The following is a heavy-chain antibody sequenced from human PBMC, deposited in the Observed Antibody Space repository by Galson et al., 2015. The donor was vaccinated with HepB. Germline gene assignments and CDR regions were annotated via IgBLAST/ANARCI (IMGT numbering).Heavy chain of an antibody. D-gene: IGHD3-10*01. Sequence: SLRLSCAVSGFPFSRNWMTWVRQAPGKGLEWVATMKQDGSGKFYVDSVKGRFTISRDNAKNTVYLQMDSLRAEDTAVYYCARGRSFGSGNYHTFDFWGQGALVTVSS. CDR1: GFPFSRNW. CDR2: MKQDGSGK. J-gene: IGHJ4*02. CDR3: ARGRSFGSGNYHTFDF. V-gene: IGHV3-7*01.